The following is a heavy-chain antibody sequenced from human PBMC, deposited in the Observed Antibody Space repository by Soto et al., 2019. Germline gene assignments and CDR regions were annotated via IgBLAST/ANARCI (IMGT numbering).Heavy chain of an antibody. Sequence: QIQLQESGPGLVKPSETLSLTCSVSGDSIRSVGYYWTWIRQPPGKGLEWLGDVYGVGTSRYNDSLSSRLYISADPSNNPISLTLTSVTATDTAVYFCGRGVSSGWNPTSVDPWG. CDR1: GDSIRSVGYY. V-gene: IGHV4-30-4*08. D-gene: IGHD6-25*01. CDR2: VYGVGTS. CDR3: GRGVSSGWNPTSVDP. J-gene: IGHJ5*02.